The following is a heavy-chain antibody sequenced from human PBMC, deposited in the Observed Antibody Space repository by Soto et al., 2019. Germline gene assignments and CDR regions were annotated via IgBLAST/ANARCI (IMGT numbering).Heavy chain of an antibody. D-gene: IGHD4-4*01. CDR3: GRVPTINHLFYYYGMDV. V-gene: IGHV4-4*02. CDR2: IYHSGST. CDR1: GGSISSSNW. Sequence: KTSETLSLTCAVSGGSISSSNWWSWVRQPPGKGLEWIGEIYHSGSTNYNPSLKSRVTISVDKSKNQFSLKLSSVTAADTAVYYCGRVPTINHLFYYYGMDVWGQGTTVTVSS. J-gene: IGHJ6*02.